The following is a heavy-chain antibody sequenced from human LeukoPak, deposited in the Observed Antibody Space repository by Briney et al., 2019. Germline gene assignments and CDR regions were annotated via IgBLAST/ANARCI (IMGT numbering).Heavy chain of an antibody. CDR3: AKVSRGYSGYDYGY. CDR2: IGGSGGTT. V-gene: IGHV3-23*01. J-gene: IGHJ1*01. Sequence: PGGSLRLSCAASGFTLSSYAMSWVRQAPGKGLEWVSVIGGSGGTTYYADSVKGRFTISRDNSKNTLYLQMNSLRAEDTAVYYCAKVSRGYSGYDYGYWGQGTLVTVSS. CDR1: GFTLSSYA. D-gene: IGHD5-12*01.